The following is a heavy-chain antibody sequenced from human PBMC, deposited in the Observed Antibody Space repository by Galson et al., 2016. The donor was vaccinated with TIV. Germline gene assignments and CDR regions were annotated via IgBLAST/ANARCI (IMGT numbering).Heavy chain of an antibody. CDR2: ISGYNADT. Sequence: SVKVSCKASGYTFSNYGISWVRRAPGQGLEWMGWISGYNADTDYAQKFQGRVTMTTDTATSTAYMELRSLRSDDTGVYYCAREGYSGYEYFDHWGQGTLVTVSS. CDR1: GYTFSNYG. CDR3: AREGYSGYEYFDH. V-gene: IGHV1-18*01. D-gene: IGHD5-12*01. J-gene: IGHJ4*02.